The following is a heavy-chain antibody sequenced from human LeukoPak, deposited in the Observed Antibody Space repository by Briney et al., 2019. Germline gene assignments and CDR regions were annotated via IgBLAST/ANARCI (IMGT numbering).Heavy chain of an antibody. CDR1: GYTFSNYD. CDR2: INPNSGGT. J-gene: IGHJ4*02. V-gene: IGHV1-2*02. Sequence: ASVKVSCKATGYTFSNYDINWVRQAPGQGLEWMGWINPNSGGTNYAQKFQGRVTMTRDTSISTAYMELSRLRSDDTAVYYCAREASPYDSSGYGRGIDYWGQGTLVTVSS. D-gene: IGHD3-22*01. CDR3: AREASPYDSSGYGRGIDY.